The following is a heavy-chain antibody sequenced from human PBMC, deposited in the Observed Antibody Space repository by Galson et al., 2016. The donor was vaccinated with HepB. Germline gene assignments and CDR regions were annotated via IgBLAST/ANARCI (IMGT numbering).Heavy chain of an antibody. V-gene: IGHV3-7*03. CDR2: IKEDGTEK. Sequence: SLRLSCAASGFTFTNYWMTWVRQAPGKGLEWVANIKEDGTEKCYADSVKGRFTISRDNARNSLYLQMNSLRAEDTAVYYCAKEVGTVHPSNWFDPWGQGTLVTVSS. D-gene: IGHD1-26*01. CDR3: AKEVGTVHPSNWFDP. CDR1: GFTFTNYW. J-gene: IGHJ5*02.